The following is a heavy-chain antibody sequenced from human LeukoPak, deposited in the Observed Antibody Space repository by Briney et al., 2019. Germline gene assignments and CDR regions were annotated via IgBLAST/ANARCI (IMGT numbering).Heavy chain of an antibody. CDR1: GGSISSSSYY. CDR3: ARSYSFDY. Sequence: SETLSLTCTVSGGSISSSSYYWGWIRQPPGKGLEWIGSIYYSGSTYYNPSLKSRVTISVDTSKNQFSLKLSSVTAADTAVYYCARSYSFDYWGQGTLVTVSS. D-gene: IGHD1-26*01. V-gene: IGHV4-39*07. J-gene: IGHJ4*02. CDR2: IYYSGST.